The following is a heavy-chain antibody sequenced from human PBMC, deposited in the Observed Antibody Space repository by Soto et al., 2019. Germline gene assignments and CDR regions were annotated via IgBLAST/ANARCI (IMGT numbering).Heavy chain of an antibody. Sequence: QVQLVQSGAEVKKPGSSVKVSCKASGGTFSSYAISWVRQAPGQGLEWMGGIIPIFGTANYAQKFQGRVTINAEESTSTAYMELSSLRSEDTALYYCARAYCSRTSCYTFGWTYYGMDVWGQGTTVTVSS. J-gene: IGHJ6*02. V-gene: IGHV1-69*01. D-gene: IGHD2-2*02. CDR2: IIPIFGTA. CDR3: ARAYCSRTSCYTFGWTYYGMDV. CDR1: GGTFSSYA.